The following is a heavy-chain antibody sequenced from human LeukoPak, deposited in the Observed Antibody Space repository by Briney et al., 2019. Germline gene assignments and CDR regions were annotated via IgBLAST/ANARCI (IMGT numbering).Heavy chain of an antibody. V-gene: IGHV3-23*01. CDR2: ISDSGGRT. Sequence: GGSLRLSCAVSGITLSNYGMSWVRQAPGKGLEWVAGISDSGGRTNYADSVKGRFTISRDNPKNTLYLQMNSLRAEDTAVYYCARVLRYCSGGSCYSSSYYYGMDVWGQGTTVTVSS. CDR1: GITLSNYG. D-gene: IGHD2-15*01. CDR3: ARVLRYCSGGSCYSSSYYYGMDV. J-gene: IGHJ6*02.